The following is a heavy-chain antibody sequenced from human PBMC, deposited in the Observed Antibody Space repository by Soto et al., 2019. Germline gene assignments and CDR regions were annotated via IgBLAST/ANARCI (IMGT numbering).Heavy chain of an antibody. CDR1: GFTLSGSV. CDR3: SRPGHSNYDSDY. J-gene: IGHJ4*02. V-gene: IGHV3-73*01. D-gene: IGHD5-12*01. Sequence: LRLSCAASGFTLSGSVIYWVRQPSGKGLEWVGRIRSRSNGYATAYAASVRGRFTISRDDSKNTAYLQMNSLKTEDTAVYYCSRPGHSNYDSDYWGQGTLVTVSS. CDR2: IRSRSNGYAT.